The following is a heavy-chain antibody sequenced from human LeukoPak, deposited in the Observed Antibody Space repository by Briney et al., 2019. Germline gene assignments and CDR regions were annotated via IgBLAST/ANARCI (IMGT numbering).Heavy chain of an antibody. J-gene: IGHJ4*02. D-gene: IGHD3-10*01. CDR3: ARGLRDSGSGDY. Sequence: GASVKVSCKASGYTFTSYDINWVRQATGQGLEWMGWMNPNSGNTDYAQKFQGRVTITRNTSISTAYMELSSLRSEDTAVYYCARGLRDSGSGDYWGQGTLVTVSS. V-gene: IGHV1-8*03. CDR1: GYTFTSYD. CDR2: MNPNSGNT.